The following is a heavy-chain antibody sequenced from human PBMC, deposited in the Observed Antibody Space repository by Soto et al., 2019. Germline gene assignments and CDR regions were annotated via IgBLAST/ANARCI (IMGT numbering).Heavy chain of an antibody. D-gene: IGHD6-19*01. J-gene: IGHJ6*02. CDR2: ISGYNGNT. CDR3: ARVPNIDSGFRLRLYGMDV. CDR1: GYPFTGYG. V-gene: IGHV1-18*04. Sequence: QARLVQSGAELKKPGASVKVSCKASGYPFTGYGISWVRQAPGQGLEWRGWISGYNGNTNYAQNLQGIVVMTMDTFTNTAYVEVKTLRSDDTARYYCARVPNIDSGFRLRLYGMDVWGYGTTVTVSS.